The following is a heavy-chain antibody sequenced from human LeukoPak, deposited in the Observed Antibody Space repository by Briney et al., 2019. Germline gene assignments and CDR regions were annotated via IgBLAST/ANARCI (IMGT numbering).Heavy chain of an antibody. D-gene: IGHD3-10*01. CDR1: GFTFSSYG. V-gene: IGHV3-30*03. CDR2: ISYDGSNK. CDR3: ARTFYYGSGSLYYFDY. J-gene: IGHJ4*02. Sequence: GGSLRLSCAASGFTFSSYGMHWVRQAPGKGLEWVAVISYDGSNKYYADSVKGRFTISRDNSKNTLYLQMNSLRAEDTAVYYCARTFYYGSGSLYYFDYWGQGTLVTVSS.